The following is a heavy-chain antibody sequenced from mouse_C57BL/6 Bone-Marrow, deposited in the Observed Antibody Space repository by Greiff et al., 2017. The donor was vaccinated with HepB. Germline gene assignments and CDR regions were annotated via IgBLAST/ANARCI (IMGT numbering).Heavy chain of an antibody. J-gene: IGHJ2*01. V-gene: IGHV1-50*01. Sequence: QVQLQQPGAELVKPGASVKLSCKASGYTFTSYWMQWVKQRPGQGLEWIGEIDPSDSYTNYNQKFKGKATLTVDTSSSTAYMQHSSLTSEDSAVYSWATPESNCLWGQVTTLPVSS. CDR1: GYTFTSYW. D-gene: IGHD2-5*01. CDR3: ATPESNCL. CDR2: IDPSDSYT.